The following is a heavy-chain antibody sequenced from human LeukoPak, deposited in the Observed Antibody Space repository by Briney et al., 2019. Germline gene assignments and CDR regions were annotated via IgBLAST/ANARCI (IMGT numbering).Heavy chain of an antibody. CDR3: ARVGYYASGPFSYFDY. CDR2: ISYDGSNE. CDR1: GFTFSGYA. V-gene: IGHV3-30-3*01. Sequence: GGSLRLSCAASGFTFSGYAMHWVRRAPGKGLEWVAVISYDGSNEYYADSVKGRFTISRDNSKNTLYLQMNSLSVEDTAVYYCARVGYYASGPFSYFDYWDQGTLVTVSS. D-gene: IGHD3-10*01. J-gene: IGHJ4*02.